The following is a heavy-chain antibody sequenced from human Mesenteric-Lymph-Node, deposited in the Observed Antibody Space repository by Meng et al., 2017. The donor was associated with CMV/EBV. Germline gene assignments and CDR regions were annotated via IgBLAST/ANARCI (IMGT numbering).Heavy chain of an antibody. CDR1: GFTFSSYA. CDR3: ARDHVRGYYGMDV. J-gene: IGHJ6*02. V-gene: IGHV3-30-3*01. Sequence: GESLKISCAASGFTFSSYAMHWVRQAPGKGLEWVAVISYDGSNKYYADSVKGRFTISRDNSKNTLYLQMNSLRAEDTAVYYRARDHVRGYYGMDVWGQGTTVTVSS. D-gene: IGHD2/OR15-2a*01. CDR2: ISYDGSNK.